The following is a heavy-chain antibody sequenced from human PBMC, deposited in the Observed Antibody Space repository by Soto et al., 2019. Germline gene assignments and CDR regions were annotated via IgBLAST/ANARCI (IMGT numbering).Heavy chain of an antibody. Sequence: APVKVSCKASGYTFTSYDINWVRQATGQGLEYLGWMNPNSGNTAYVQKFQGRVTMTWDTSITTAYMELSSLRSEDTAVYFCARGIKYGAYSRWFDPWG. CDR3: ARGIKYGAYSRWFDP. CDR2: MNPNSGNT. V-gene: IGHV1-8*01. D-gene: IGHD4-17*01. J-gene: IGHJ5*02. CDR1: GYTFTSYD.